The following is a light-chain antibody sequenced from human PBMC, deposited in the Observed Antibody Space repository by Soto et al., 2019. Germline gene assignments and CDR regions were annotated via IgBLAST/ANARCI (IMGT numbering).Light chain of an antibody. CDR1: SSDVGGYKY. V-gene: IGLV2-14*01. J-gene: IGLJ1*01. CDR3: SSYTSSSTYV. CDR2: EVS. Sequence: QSALTQPASVSGSPGQSIIISCTGTSSDVGGYKYVSWYQQHPGKAPKLMIYEVSNRPSGVSNRFSGSKSGNTASLTISGLQAEDEADYYCSSYTSSSTYVFGTGIKLTVL.